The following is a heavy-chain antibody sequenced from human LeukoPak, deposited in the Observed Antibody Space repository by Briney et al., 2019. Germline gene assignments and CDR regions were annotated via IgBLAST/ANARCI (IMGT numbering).Heavy chain of an antibody. D-gene: IGHD5-24*01. J-gene: IGHJ4*02. CDR3: ARASRDGYNQNFDH. CDR1: GYTFTSYW. CDR2: IYPGDSDT. V-gene: IGHV5-51*01. Sequence: ESLKISCKGSGYTFTSYWIAWVRQMPGKGLEWMGIIYPGDSDTRYSPSFQGQVTISADTSTSTAYLQWSSLRASDTAMYYCARASRDGYNQNFDHWGQGTQVTVSS.